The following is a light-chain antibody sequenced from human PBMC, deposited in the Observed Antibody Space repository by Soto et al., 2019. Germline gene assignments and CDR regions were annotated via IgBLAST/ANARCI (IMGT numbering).Light chain of an antibody. CDR1: SSDVGGYTC. J-gene: IGLJ1*01. Sequence: QSALTQPRSVSASPGQSVAISCTGTSSDVGGYTCVSWYQQHPGKAPKLMIYDVNKRPSGVPDRFSGSKSGNTASLTISGLQAEDEADYYCCSYAGTYTYVFGTGTKVTVL. CDR2: DVN. CDR3: CSYAGTYTYV. V-gene: IGLV2-11*01.